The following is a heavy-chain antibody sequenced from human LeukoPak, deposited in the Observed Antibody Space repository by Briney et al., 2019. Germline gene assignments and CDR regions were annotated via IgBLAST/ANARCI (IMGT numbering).Heavy chain of an antibody. CDR1: GFTFSSYA. D-gene: IGHD3-10*01. CDR2: ISGSGGST. Sequence: GGSLRLSCAASGFTFSSYAMSWVRQAPGKGLEWVSAISGSGGSTYYADSVKGRFTISRDNSKNTLYLQMNSLRAEDTAVYYCARAFRGVITYYFDYWGQGTLVTVSS. CDR3: ARAFRGVITYYFDY. J-gene: IGHJ4*02. V-gene: IGHV3-23*01.